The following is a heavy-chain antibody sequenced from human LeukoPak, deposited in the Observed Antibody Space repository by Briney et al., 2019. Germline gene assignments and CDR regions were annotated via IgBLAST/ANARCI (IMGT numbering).Heavy chain of an antibody. CDR3: ARDIVAGCNS. CDR2: TYYKSTWHN. J-gene: IGHJ4*02. CDR1: GDRVSANA. V-gene: IGHV6-1*01. Sequence: SQTLSLTCDISGDRVSANAWTWIRQSPLRGLEWLGRTYYKSTWHNEYALSLRGRITIRPDTSKNQFSLHLTSVTPDDTAVYFCARDIVAGCNSWGQGTLVTVSS. D-gene: IGHD3-22*01.